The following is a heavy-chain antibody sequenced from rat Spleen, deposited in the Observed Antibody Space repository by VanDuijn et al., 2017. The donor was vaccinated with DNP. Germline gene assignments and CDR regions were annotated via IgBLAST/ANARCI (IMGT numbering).Heavy chain of an antibody. D-gene: IGHD1-4*01. CDR1: GFLFSDFN. Sequence: EVQLVESGGGLVQPGRSLKLSCAASGFLFSDFNMAWVSQVPTKGLEWVAYISYDGGRNYNGDSVKGRFTISRDNAKSTLYLQMNSLRSEDMATYYCARHVLPLRVWDYWGQGVMVTVSS. CDR3: ARHVLPLRVWDY. CDR2: ISYDGGRN. V-gene: IGHV5-22*01. J-gene: IGHJ2*01.